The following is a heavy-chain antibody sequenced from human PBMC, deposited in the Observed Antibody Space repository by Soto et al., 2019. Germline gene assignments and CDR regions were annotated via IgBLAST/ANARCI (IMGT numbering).Heavy chain of an antibody. V-gene: IGHV3-23*01. CDR3: AKDPQCSYQLPSVFYYYIDV. D-gene: IGHD2-2*01. Sequence: EVQLLESGGGLVQPGGSLRLSCAASGFTFSSYAMNWVRQAPGKGLEWVSAISGSGGSTYYADSVKGRFTISRDNSKNPVYLQMNSLRAEDTAVYYCAKDPQCSYQLPSVFYYYIDVWGKGTTVTVSS. J-gene: IGHJ6*03. CDR2: ISGSGGST. CDR1: GFTFSSYA.